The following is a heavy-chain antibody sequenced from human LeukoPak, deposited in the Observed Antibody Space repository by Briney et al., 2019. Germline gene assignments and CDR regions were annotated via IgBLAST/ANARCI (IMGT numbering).Heavy chain of an antibody. D-gene: IGHD1-1*01. CDR2: ISSNGGST. V-gene: IGHV3-64*01. Sequence: GGPLRLSCAASGFTFSNYGMHWVRQAPGKGLEYVSAISSNGGSTYYANSVKGRFTISRDNSKNTLYLQMGSLRAEDMAVYYCARSLERSGPYYYYMDVWGTGTTVTVSS. CDR3: ARSLERSGPYYYYMDV. CDR1: GFTFSNYG. J-gene: IGHJ6*03.